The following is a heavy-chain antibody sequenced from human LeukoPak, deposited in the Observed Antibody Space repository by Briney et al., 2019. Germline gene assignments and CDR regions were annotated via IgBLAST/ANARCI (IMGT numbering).Heavy chain of an antibody. D-gene: IGHD6-13*01. J-gene: IGHJ4*02. V-gene: IGHV3-73*01. Sequence: GGSLRLSCAASGFNFSASAMHWVRQASGKGLEWVGRIRSKTHSYATTYAASVTGRFSISRDDSKNTAYLQMSSLTTEDTAVYYCTRRSIAPATTEDYWGQGTLVTVSS. CDR1: GFNFSASA. CDR3: TRRSIAPATTEDY. CDR2: IRSKTHSYAT.